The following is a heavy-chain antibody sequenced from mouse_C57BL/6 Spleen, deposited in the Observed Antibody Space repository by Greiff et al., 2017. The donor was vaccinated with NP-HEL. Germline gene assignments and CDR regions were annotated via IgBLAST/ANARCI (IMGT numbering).Heavy chain of an antibody. J-gene: IGHJ1*03. V-gene: IGHV1-80*01. D-gene: IGHD1-1*01. CDR1: GYAFSSYW. Sequence: VQLQQSGAELVKPGASVKISCKASGYAFSSYWMNWVKQRPGKGLEWIGQIYPGDGDTNYNGKFKGKATLTADKSSSTAYMQLSSLTSEDSAVYFCARSNPHYYGSCRYWYFDVWGTGTTVTVSS. CDR3: ARSNPHYYGSCRYWYFDV. CDR2: IYPGDGDT.